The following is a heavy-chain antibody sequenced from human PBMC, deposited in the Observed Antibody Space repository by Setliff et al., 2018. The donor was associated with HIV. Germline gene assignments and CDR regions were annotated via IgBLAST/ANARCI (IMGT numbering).Heavy chain of an antibody. CDR1: GASIDSGDHY. J-gene: IGHJ3*02. CDR2: IYYSGTT. V-gene: IGHV4-30-4*01. CDR3: AKSYGSGWSADTFDI. D-gene: IGHD6-19*01. Sequence: PSETLSLTCTVSGASIDSGDHYWTWIRQPPGKGLEWIGYIYYSGTTYYNSSLKSRVTISLHTSKNQFSLKLSSVTAADTAMYYCAKSYGSGWSADTFDIWGRGQWSPSPQ.